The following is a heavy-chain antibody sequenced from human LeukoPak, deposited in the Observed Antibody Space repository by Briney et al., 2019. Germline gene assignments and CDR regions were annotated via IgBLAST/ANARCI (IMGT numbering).Heavy chain of an antibody. CDR2: IYFAGST. CDR1: GGSITSGDSY. V-gene: IGHV4-30-4*01. J-gene: IGHJ5*02. CDR3: AGEHQNCTSTSCSDWFDP. D-gene: IGHD2-2*01. Sequence: SETLSLTCSVSGGSITSGDSYWSWIRQPPGKGLEWIGYIYFAGSTSYNPSLKSRVTISVDRTKNQLSLKLSSVTAADTAVYYCAGEHQNCTSTSCSDWFDPWGLGTLVTVSS.